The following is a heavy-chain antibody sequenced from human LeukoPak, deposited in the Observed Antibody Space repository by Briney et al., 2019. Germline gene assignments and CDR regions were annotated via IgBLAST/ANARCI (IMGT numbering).Heavy chain of an antibody. CDR3: ARDQPFGSY. Sequence: GGSLRLSCAASGFTFSSYWMNWARQAPGKGLEWVASINHNGNVNYYVDSVKGRFTISRDNAKNSLYLQVNSLRAEDMAVYYCARDQPFGSYWGQGTLVTVSS. J-gene: IGHJ4*02. CDR1: GFTFSSYW. CDR2: INHNGNVN. V-gene: IGHV3-7*03. D-gene: IGHD3-10*01.